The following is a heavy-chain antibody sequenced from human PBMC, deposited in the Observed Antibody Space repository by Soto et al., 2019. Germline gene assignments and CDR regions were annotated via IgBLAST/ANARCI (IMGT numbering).Heavy chain of an antibody. J-gene: IGHJ6*02. V-gene: IGHV4-59*01. CDR3: ARDSKRGYSGYDYYYYGMDV. Sequence: AETLSLTCTVSGGSISSYYWSWIRQPPGKGLEWIGYIYYSGSTNYNPSLKSRVTISVDTSKNQFSLKLSSVTAADTAVYYCARDSKRGYSGYDYYYYGMDVWGQGTLVTVSS. D-gene: IGHD5-12*01. CDR2: IYYSGST. CDR1: GGSISSYY.